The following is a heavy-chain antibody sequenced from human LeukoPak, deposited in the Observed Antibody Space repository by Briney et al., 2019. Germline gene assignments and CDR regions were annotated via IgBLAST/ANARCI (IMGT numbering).Heavy chain of an antibody. CDR3: ARGPTGTHGTGFDY. CDR1: GYTFTGYY. J-gene: IGHJ4*02. Sequence: ASVTVSCKASGYTFTGYYMHWVRQAPGQGLEWMGWINPNSGGTNYAQKFQGRVTMTRDTSISTAYMELSRLRSDDTAVYYCARGPTGTHGTGFDYWGQGTLATVSS. V-gene: IGHV1-2*02. CDR2: INPNSGGT. D-gene: IGHD1-1*01.